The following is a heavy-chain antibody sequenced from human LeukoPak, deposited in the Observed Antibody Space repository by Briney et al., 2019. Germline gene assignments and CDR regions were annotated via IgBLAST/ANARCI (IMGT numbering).Heavy chain of an antibody. CDR2: IGGSSTSI. CDR1: GFTFSTCS. Sequence: PGGSLRLSCASSGFTFSTCSMNWVRQAPGKGLEWVSSIGGSSTSIYYADSVRGRFTISRDNAKNSLYLQMNSLRAEDTAVYFCAREEQQMFDYWGQGTLVTVSS. V-gene: IGHV3-21*01. D-gene: IGHD1-26*01. CDR3: AREEQQMFDY. J-gene: IGHJ4*02.